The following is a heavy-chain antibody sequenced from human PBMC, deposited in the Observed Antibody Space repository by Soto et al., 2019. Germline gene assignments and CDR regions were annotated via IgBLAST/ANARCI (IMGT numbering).Heavy chain of an antibody. V-gene: IGHV2-5*02. J-gene: IGHJ5*02. D-gene: IGHD3-3*01. Sequence: SGPTLVNPTQTLTLTCTFSGFSLSTSGAAVGWVRQPPGRALEWLALIYWDGDKRYNASLGNRLTITKDTSMNQVVLTLTNVDPADTATYYCAHRATMTIFGLIIDNGIWFDPWGQGTRVTVSS. CDR3: AHRATMTIFGLIIDNGIWFDP. CDR1: GFSLSTSGAA. CDR2: IYWDGDK.